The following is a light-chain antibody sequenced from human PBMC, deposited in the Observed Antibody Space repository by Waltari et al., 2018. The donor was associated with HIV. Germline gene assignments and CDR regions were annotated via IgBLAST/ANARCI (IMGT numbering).Light chain of an antibody. CDR1: QSDRSSY. CDR2: RAS. Sequence: EIVLTQSPGTLSLSAGERATLSCRASQSDRSSYLAWYQQKHGQAHRLLIYRASSRATGIPDRFSGSGSGTDFTLTISRLEPEDFAVYYCQQYGSSPRTFGQGTKVEIK. V-gene: IGKV3-20*01. CDR3: QQYGSSPRT. J-gene: IGKJ1*01.